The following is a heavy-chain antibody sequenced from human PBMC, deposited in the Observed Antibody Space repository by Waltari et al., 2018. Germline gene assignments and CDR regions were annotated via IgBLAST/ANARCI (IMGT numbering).Heavy chain of an antibody. CDR1: GGTFSSYA. CDR2: IIPILGIA. CDR3: ARPAVGYGKSFDY. D-gene: IGHD5-18*01. V-gene: IGHV1-69*04. J-gene: IGHJ4*02. Sequence: QVQLVQSGAEVKKPGSSVKVSCKASGGTFSSYAISWVRQAPGQGLEGMGGIIPILGIANYAQKFQGRVTITADESTSTAYMELSSLRSEDTAVYYCARPAVGYGKSFDYWGQGTLVNVSS.